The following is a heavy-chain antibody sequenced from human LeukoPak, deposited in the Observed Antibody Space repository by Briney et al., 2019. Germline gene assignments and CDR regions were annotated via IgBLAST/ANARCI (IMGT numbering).Heavy chain of an antibody. CDR1: GYTFNGYY. D-gene: IGHD4-17*01. J-gene: IGHJ4*02. CDR3: ARDSHPYGDYVDY. CDR2: ISAYNGNT. V-gene: IGHV1-18*04. Sequence: ASVKVSCKSSGYTFNGYYMHWVRQAPGQGLEWMGWISAYNGNTKYAQKIQGRVTMTTDTSTTTAYMELRSLRSDDTAMYYCARDSHPYGDYVDYWGQGTLVTVSS.